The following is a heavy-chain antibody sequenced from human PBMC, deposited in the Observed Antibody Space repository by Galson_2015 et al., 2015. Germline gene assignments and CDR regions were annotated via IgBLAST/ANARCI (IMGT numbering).Heavy chain of an antibody. D-gene: IGHD2-21*01. CDR3: ARTDLIPGNYMDV. CDR1: GYTLSSYE. CDR2: ISSSGSTI. Sequence: SLRLSCAASGYTLSSYEVNWVRQAAGKGLEWVAYISSSGSTIHYADSAKGRFTTSRDNAKNSLYLQMNSLRAEDTAVYYCARTDLIPGNYMDVWGKGTTVTVSS. V-gene: IGHV3-48*03. J-gene: IGHJ6*03.